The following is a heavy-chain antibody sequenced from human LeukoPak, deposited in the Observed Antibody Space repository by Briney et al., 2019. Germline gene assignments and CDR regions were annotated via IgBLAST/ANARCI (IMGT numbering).Heavy chain of an antibody. Sequence: GGSLRLSCAASGFTFANYAMSWVRQAPGKGLEWVSTISSTGGSTYYADSVKGRVTISRDNSKNTLYLQMNSLRVEDTAIYYCAKDPSPYCGGDCYLDCWGQGTLVTVSS. D-gene: IGHD2-21*02. V-gene: IGHV3-23*01. CDR2: ISSTGGST. J-gene: IGHJ4*02. CDR3: AKDPSPYCGGDCYLDC. CDR1: GFTFANYA.